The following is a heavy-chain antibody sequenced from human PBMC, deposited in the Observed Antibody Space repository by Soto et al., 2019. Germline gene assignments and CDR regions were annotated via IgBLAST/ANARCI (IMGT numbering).Heavy chain of an antibody. CDR1: GFTFSDYY. CDR3: ARSPHLDYYDSSGYDAFDI. CDR2: ISSSSSYT. Sequence: GGSLRLSCAASGFTFSDYYMSWIRQAPGKGLEWVSYISSSSSYTNYADSVKGRFTISRDNAKNSLYLQMNSLRAEDTAVYYCARSPHLDYYDSSGYDAFDICGQGPMVTVSS. D-gene: IGHD3-22*01. V-gene: IGHV3-11*06. J-gene: IGHJ3*02.